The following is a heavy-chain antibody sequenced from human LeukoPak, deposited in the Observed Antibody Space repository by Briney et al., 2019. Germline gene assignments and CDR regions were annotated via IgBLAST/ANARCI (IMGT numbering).Heavy chain of an antibody. D-gene: IGHD3-22*01. CDR3: ARGTGDSSGPHYFDY. V-gene: IGHV4-61*02. J-gene: IGHJ4*02. CDR1: GGSILSGTYY. Sequence: SETLSLTCTVSGGSILSGTYYWSWIRQPAGKGLEWIGRIYTSGNTNYNPSLKSRVTISVDTSKNQFSLKLSSVSAADTAVYYCARGTGDSSGPHYFDYWGQGTLVTVSS. CDR2: IYTSGNT.